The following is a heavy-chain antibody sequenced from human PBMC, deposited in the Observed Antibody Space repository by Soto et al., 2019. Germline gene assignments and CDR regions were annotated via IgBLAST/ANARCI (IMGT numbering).Heavy chain of an antibody. D-gene: IGHD6-6*01. CDR3: ARDRSIAARPQYYYNGMDV. CDR2: IYYSGST. J-gene: IGHJ6*02. Sequence: SETLSLTCTVSGGSVSSGSYYWSWIRQPPGKGLEWIGYIYYSGSTNYNPSLKSRVTISVDTSKNQFSLKLSSVTAADTAVYYCARDRSIAARPQYYYNGMDVWGQGTTVTVSS. CDR1: GGSVSSGSYY. V-gene: IGHV4-61*01.